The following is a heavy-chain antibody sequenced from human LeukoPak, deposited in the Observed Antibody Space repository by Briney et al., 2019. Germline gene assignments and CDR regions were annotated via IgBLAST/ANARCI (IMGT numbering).Heavy chain of an antibody. J-gene: IGHJ4*02. CDR1: GFTFTNYD. Sequence: GGSLSLSCAASGFTFTNYDMHWVRQATGKGLEWVSAIGTAGDTYYPGSVRGRFTVSRENAKNSLYLQMNSLTAGDTAVYYCARGANTLFDYWGQGILVTVSS. V-gene: IGHV3-13*04. CDR3: ARGANTLFDY. CDR2: IGTAGDT. D-gene: IGHD1-26*01.